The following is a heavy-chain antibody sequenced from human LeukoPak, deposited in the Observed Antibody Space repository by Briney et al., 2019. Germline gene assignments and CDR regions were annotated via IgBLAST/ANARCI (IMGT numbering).Heavy chain of an antibody. CDR1: GFTFSSYG. Sequence: GGSLRLSCAASGFTFSSYGIHWVRQAPGKGLEWVAVISYDGTNKYYADSVKGRITISRDNSENTLYLQMSSLRAEGTAVYYCARDMNNRGAFDIWGQGTMVTVSS. V-gene: IGHV3-30*03. CDR3: ARDMNNRGAFDI. CDR2: ISYDGTNK. D-gene: IGHD1/OR15-1a*01. J-gene: IGHJ3*02.